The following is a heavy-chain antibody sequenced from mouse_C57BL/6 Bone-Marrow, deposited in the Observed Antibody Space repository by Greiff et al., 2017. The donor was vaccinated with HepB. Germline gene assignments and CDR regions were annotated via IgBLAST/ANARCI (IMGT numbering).Heavy chain of an antibody. Sequence: EVKLVESGGGLVKPGGSLKLSCAASGFTFSDYGMHWVRQAPEKGLEWVAYISSGSSTIYYADTVKGRFTLSRDNAKNTLFLQMTSLRSEDTAMYYCARDSNYVGRYFDVWGTGTTVTVSS. CDR3: ARDSNYVGRYFDV. D-gene: IGHD2-5*01. J-gene: IGHJ1*03. CDR1: GFTFSDYG. V-gene: IGHV5-17*01. CDR2: ISSGSSTI.